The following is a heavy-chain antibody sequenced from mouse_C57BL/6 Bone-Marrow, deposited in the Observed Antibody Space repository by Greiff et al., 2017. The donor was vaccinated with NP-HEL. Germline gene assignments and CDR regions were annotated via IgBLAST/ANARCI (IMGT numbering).Heavy chain of an antibody. CDR1: GYTFTSYW. V-gene: IGHV1-50*01. CDR2: IDPSDSYT. CDR3: ALYYDYDESFAY. Sequence: VQLQQPGAELVKPGASVKLSCKASGYTFTSYWMQWVKQRPGQGLEWIGEIDPSDSYTNYNPKFKGKATLTVDTSSSTAYMQLSSLTSEDSAVYYCALYYDYDESFAYWGQGTLVTVSA. J-gene: IGHJ3*01. D-gene: IGHD2-4*01.